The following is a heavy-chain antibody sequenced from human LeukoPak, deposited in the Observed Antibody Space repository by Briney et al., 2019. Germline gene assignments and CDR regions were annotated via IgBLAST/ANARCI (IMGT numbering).Heavy chain of an antibody. Sequence: PGGSLRLSCAASGFTFSSYWMYWVRQAPGKGLVCVSRINTDGTTTNYADSVKGRFTVSRDNAKNILYLQMNSLRAEDTAVYYCVRDGYCGTTSCAGPLWGRGTLVTVSS. CDR1: GFTFSSYW. D-gene: IGHD2-2*03. V-gene: IGHV3-74*01. CDR2: INTDGTTT. J-gene: IGHJ4*02. CDR3: VRDGYCGTTSCAGPL.